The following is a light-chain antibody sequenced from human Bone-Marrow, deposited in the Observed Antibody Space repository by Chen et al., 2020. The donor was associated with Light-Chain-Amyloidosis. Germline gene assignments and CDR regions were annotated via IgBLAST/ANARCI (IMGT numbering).Light chain of an antibody. Sequence: SYVLTHPSSVSVAPGQTATIACGGNNIGATSVHWYQQTPGQAPLLVVYDDSDRPSGIPERLSGSNSGNTATLTISRVEAGDEADYYCQVWERSSDRPVFGGGTKLTVL. J-gene: IGLJ3*02. CDR3: QVWERSSDRPV. V-gene: IGLV3-21*02. CDR2: DDS. CDR1: NIGATS.